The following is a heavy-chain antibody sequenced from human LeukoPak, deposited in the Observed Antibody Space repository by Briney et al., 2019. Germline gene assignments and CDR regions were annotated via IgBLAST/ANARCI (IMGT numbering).Heavy chain of an antibody. Sequence: SETLSLTCTVSGGSISSSSYYWGWIRQPPGKGLEWIGSIYYSGSTYYNPSLKSRVTISVDTSKNQFSLKLSSVTAADTAVYYCARDVAGRYCSSTSCYSSWDYWGQGTLVTVSS. V-gene: IGHV4-39*07. D-gene: IGHD2-2*01. CDR3: ARDVAGRYCSSTSCYSSWDY. CDR2: IYYSGST. J-gene: IGHJ4*02. CDR1: GGSISSSSYY.